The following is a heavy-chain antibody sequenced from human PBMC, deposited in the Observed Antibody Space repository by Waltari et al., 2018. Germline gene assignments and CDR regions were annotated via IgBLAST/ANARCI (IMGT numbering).Heavy chain of an antibody. CDR1: GFTFGNYW. D-gene: IGHD4-17*01. Sequence: EVQLVESGGGLVQPGGSLRLSCAASGFTFGNYWMTWVRQAPGKGLEWVDNIKQDGSEKYYVDPVKGRFTISRDNAKNSLYLQMNSLRAEDTAVYYCARDPEYGVDAFDLWGQGTMVTVSS. CDR2: IKQDGSEK. J-gene: IGHJ3*01. CDR3: ARDPEYGVDAFDL. V-gene: IGHV3-7*01.